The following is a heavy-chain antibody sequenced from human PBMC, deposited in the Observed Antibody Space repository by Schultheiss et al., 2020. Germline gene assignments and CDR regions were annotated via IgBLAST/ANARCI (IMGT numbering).Heavy chain of an antibody. D-gene: IGHD5-12*01. J-gene: IGHJ6*02. CDR2: ISSSASYI. V-gene: IGHV3-21*01. Sequence: GGSLRLSCVSSGFTFKTYGLHWVRQAPGKGLEWVSFISSSASYIFYADSVKGRSTISRDNAKNSLFLQMDRLRAEDTAVYYCARGAYAGYDSGNFYGMDVWGQGTTVTVS. CDR1: GFTFKTYG. CDR3: ARGAYAGYDSGNFYGMDV.